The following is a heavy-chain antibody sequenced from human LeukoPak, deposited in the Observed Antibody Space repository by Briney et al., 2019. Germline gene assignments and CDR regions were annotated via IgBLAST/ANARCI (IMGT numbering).Heavy chain of an antibody. V-gene: IGHV4-39*01. D-gene: IGHD7-27*01. CDR2: IYYSGST. Sequence: SETLSLTCTVSGGSISSSSYYWGWIRQPPGKGLEWIGSIYYSGSTYYNPSLKSRVTISVDTSKNQFSLKLGSVTAADTAVYYCARTGNYYYYYMDVWGKGTTVTISS. CDR1: GGSISSSSYY. J-gene: IGHJ6*03. CDR3: ARTGNYYYYYMDV.